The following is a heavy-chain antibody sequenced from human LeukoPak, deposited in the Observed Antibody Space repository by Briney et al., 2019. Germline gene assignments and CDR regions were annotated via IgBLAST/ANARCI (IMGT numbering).Heavy chain of an antibody. CDR3: ANDLLWESDAFDI. J-gene: IGHJ3*02. Sequence: PGGSLRLSCAASGFTFSSYAMSWVRQAPGKGLEWVSAISGSGGSTYYADSVKGRFTISRDNSKNALYLQMNSLRAEDTAVYYCANDLLWESDAFDIWGQGTMVTVSS. D-gene: IGHD1-26*01. V-gene: IGHV3-23*01. CDR2: ISGSGGST. CDR1: GFTFSSYA.